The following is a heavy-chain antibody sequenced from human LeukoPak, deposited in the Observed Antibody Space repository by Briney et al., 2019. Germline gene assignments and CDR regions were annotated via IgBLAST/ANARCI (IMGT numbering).Heavy chain of an antibody. CDR3: AAYYDSSGYSRPPINY. D-gene: IGHD3-22*01. Sequence: PGGSLRLSCAASGFTFNNYAMIWVRQAPGKGLEWLSSISSSGGNTNYADSVKGRFTISRDNSKNTLYLEMNRLRVEDTATYYCAAYYDSSGYSRPPINYGGQGTLLTVSS. CDR1: GFTFNNYA. CDR2: ISSSGGNT. V-gene: IGHV3-23*01. J-gene: IGHJ4*02.